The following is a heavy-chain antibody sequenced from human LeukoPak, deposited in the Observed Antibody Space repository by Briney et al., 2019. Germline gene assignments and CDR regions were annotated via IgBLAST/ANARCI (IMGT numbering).Heavy chain of an antibody. CDR2: FHPEDGET. J-gene: IGHJ4*02. CDR3: ATVAAPPPITPFDY. Sequence: ASVKVSCKVSGYTLTELSMHWVRQAPGKGLEWMGGFHPEDGETIYAQKFQGRVTMTEDTSTDTAYMELSSLRSEDTAVYYCATVAAPPPITPFDYWGQGTLVTVSS. V-gene: IGHV1-24*01. CDR1: GYTLTELS. D-gene: IGHD3-10*01.